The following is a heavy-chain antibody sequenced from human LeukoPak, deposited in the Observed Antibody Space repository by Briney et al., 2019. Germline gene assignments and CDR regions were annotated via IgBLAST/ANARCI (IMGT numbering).Heavy chain of an antibody. J-gene: IGHJ4*02. CDR3: ARDQVGPED. V-gene: IGHV3-7*01. Sequence: GGSLRLSCAASGFTFSGFWMRWVRQAPGKGREGVANINQDGSEKYYVDSVTGRFTITRDNAKSSLYLQMNSLRAEDTAVYYCARDQVGPEDWGQGTLVTVSS. CDR1: GFTFSGFW. CDR2: INQDGSEK. D-gene: IGHD1-26*01.